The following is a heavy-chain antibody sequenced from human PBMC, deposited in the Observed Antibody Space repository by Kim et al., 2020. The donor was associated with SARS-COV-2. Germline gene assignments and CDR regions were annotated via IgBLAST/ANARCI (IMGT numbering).Heavy chain of an antibody. J-gene: IGHJ3*02. CDR3: ARGAPDYYDSSGYYYERGLGAFDI. Sequence: GGSLRLSCAASGFTVSSNYMSWVRQAPGKGLEWVSVIYSGGSTYYADSVKGRFTISRDNSKNTLYLQMNSLRAEDTAVYYCARGAPDYYDSSGYYYERGLGAFDIWGQGTMVTVSS. D-gene: IGHD3-22*01. V-gene: IGHV3-66*01. CDR2: IYSGGST. CDR1: GFTVSSNY.